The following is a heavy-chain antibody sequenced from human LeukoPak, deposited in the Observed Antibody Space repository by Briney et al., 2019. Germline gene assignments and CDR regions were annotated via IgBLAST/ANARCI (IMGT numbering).Heavy chain of an antibody. J-gene: IGHJ4*02. CDR2: IKQDGSEK. D-gene: IGHD3-3*01. V-gene: IGHV3-7*01. CDR1: GFTFSSYW. CDR3: ARGGDFWSGYYNQPFDY. Sequence: GGSLRLSCAASGFTFSSYWMSWVRQATGKGLEWVANIKQDGSEKYYVDSVKGRFTISRDNAKNSLYLQMNSLRAEDTAVYYCARGGDFWSGYYNQPFDYWGQGTLGTVSA.